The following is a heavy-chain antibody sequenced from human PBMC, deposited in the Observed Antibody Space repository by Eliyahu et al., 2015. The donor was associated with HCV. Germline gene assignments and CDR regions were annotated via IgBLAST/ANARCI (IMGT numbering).Heavy chain of an antibody. D-gene: IGHD3-10*01. CDR1: GGSLSGSRYY. CDR3: ARYGAWAFDI. Sequence: QLQLQESGPGLVKPSETLSLXCTVSGGSLSGSRYYWGWIRHPPGKGLEWIGTFFYSGSTYYNPSLKSRVTISVDTSKSQXSLILNSVTAADTAVYYCARYGAWAFDIWGQGTMVTVS. CDR2: FFYSGST. V-gene: IGHV4-39*01. J-gene: IGHJ3*02.